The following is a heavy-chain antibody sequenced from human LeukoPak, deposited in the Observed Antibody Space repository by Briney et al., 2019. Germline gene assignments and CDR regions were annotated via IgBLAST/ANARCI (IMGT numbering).Heavy chain of an antibody. CDR2: ISGSGGST. CDR3: ASRWLDEDY. CDR1: GFTFSNYG. V-gene: IGHV3-23*01. Sequence: GGSLRLSCAASGFTFSNYGMSWVRQAPGKGLEWVSAISGSGGSTYYADSVKGRFTISRDNSKNTLYVQVNSLRAEDTAVYYCASRWLDEDYWGQGTLVTVSS. D-gene: IGHD6-19*01. J-gene: IGHJ4*02.